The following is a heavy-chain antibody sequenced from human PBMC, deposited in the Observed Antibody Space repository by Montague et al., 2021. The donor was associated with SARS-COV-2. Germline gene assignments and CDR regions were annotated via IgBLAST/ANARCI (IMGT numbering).Heavy chain of an antibody. D-gene: IGHD3-10*01. CDR2: MYSDGINT. J-gene: IGHJ4*02. Sequence: SLRLSCAASGFTFSSFAMSWVRQAPGKGLEWVSVMYSDGINTFYADSVKGRFTISRDNSKNTLYLQLNSLGAEDTAVYYCARFGETYRDFDCWGQGTLVTVSS. CDR3: ARFGETYRDFDC. V-gene: IGHV3-23*03. CDR1: GFTFSSFA.